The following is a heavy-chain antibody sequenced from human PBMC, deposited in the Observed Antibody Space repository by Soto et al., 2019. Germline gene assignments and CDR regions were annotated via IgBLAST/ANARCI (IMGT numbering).Heavy chain of an antibody. CDR2: IGPESGAT. CDR1: GGTFSSYA. D-gene: IGHD1-26*01. V-gene: IGHV1-2*02. Sequence: ASVKVSCKASGGTFSSYAIHWVRQAPEQGPEWMGEIGPESGATRYAQKFQGRVTMTRDMSITTVYMELNNLSPDDTAVYYCGRGRSGQIVVFYWGQGTPVTVS. J-gene: IGHJ4*02. CDR3: GRGRSGQIVVFY.